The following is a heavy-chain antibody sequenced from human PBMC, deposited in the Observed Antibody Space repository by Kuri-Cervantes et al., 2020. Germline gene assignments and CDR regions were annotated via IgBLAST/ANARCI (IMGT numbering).Heavy chain of an antibody. CDR3: ARVGTMRSGSYYYLSPY. V-gene: IGHV1-8*01. CDR1: GYTFTSYD. CDR2: MNPNSGNT. J-gene: IGHJ4*02. D-gene: IGHD3-10*01. Sequence: ASVKVSCKASGYTFTSYDINWVRQATGQGLEWMGWMNPNSGNTGYAQKFQGRVTMTRNTSISTAYMELSSLRSDDTAVYYCARVGTMRSGSYYYLSPYWGQGTLVTVSS.